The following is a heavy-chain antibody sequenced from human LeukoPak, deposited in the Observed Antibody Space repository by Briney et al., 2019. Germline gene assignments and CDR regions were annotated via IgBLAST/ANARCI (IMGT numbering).Heavy chain of an antibody. V-gene: IGHV3-30-3*01. D-gene: IGHD4-17*01. CDR1: GFTFSAYA. CDR2: ILYDGTNK. CDR3: ARGITVTRFDY. J-gene: IGHJ4*02. Sequence: PGRSLRLSCAASGFTFSAYAMHWVRQAPGKGLEWVAVILYDGTNKYYADSVKGRFTISRDKSQNTLYLQMNSLRGEDTAVYYCARGITVTRFDYWGQGTLVTVSS.